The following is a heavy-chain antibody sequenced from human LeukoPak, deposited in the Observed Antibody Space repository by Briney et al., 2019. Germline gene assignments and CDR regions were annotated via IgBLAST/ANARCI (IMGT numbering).Heavy chain of an antibody. J-gene: IGHJ4*02. CDR1: GGSFSGYY. CDR2: IYHSGST. Sequence: SETLSLTCAAYGGSFSGYYWSWIRQPPGKGLEWIGKIYHSGSTNYNPSLKSRITISVDTSKNQFSLKLSSVTAADTAVYYCARDPNYWGQGTLVTVSS. CDR3: ARDPNY. V-gene: IGHV4-34*01.